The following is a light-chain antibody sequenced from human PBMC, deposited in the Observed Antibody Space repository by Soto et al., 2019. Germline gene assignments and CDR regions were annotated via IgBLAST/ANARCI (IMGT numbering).Light chain of an antibody. V-gene: IGLV2-14*03. CDR3: SSYSSSGTPYL. CDR1: SSDVGGYNY. CDR2: DVS. Sequence: QSVLTQPASVSGSPGQSITISCTGTSSDVGGYNYVSWYQQHPGKAPKLMISDVSNRPSGVSNRFSGSKSGNTASLTISGLQAEDEADYYCSSYSSSGTPYLFGSGTKVTVL. J-gene: IGLJ1*01.